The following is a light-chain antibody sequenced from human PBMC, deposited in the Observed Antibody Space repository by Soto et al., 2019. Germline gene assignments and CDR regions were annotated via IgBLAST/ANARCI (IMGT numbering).Light chain of an antibody. CDR3: CAYTSSSTPYV. CDR1: SSDVGGYNY. V-gene: IGLV2-14*01. Sequence: QCALIQPASVSGFPGQSITISCTGTSSDVGGYNYVSWYQQHPVKAPKLMIYDVTNRPSGVSDRFSGYKSGNTPSLTIAGLQAEDDADYYCCAYTSSSTPYVFGTVTKLTVL. J-gene: IGLJ1*01. CDR2: DVT.